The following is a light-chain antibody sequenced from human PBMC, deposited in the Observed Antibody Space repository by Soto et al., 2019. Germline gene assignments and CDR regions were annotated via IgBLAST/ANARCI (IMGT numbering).Light chain of an antibody. CDR1: QSILFSSNNKNY. J-gene: IGKJ2*01. CDR3: QQFYRLPYT. Sequence: DIVLTQSPDSLPVSLGERATINCKSNQSILFSSNNKNYLAWYQHKLGQPTKLLIYWASTRESGVPERFSGSGSGTEFSLTISSLQTEDVAVYYCQQFYRLPYTFGQGTKLEIK. CDR2: WAS. V-gene: IGKV4-1*01.